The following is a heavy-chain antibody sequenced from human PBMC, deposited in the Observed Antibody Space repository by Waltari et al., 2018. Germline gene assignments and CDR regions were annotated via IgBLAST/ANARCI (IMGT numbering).Heavy chain of an antibody. D-gene: IGHD2-21*02. CDR2: IYHTVPT. J-gene: IGHJ4*02. CDR3: SRVVFTADYYFDY. V-gene: IGHV4-4*02. CDR1: GASISSDHW. Sequence: QVQLKESGPGLLRPSGTLSLTCGVSGASISSDHWWAWVRQSPGKGLAWIGDIYHTVPTNSNPSVKRRLTMLVDRSANHFSLQLTSVTAADTGVYYCSRVVFTADYYFDYWGQGTPVTVSS.